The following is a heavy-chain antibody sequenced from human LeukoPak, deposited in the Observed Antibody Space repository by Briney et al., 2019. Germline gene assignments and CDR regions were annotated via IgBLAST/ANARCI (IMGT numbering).Heavy chain of an antibody. D-gene: IGHD3-10*01. CDR3: AKSGGSYYYYYMDV. Sequence: PGGSLRLSCAASGFTFSSYAMSWVRQAPGKGLEWVSAISGSGGSTYYADSVKGRFTISRDNSKNTLYLLMNSLRAEDTAVYYCAKSGGSYYYYYMDVWGKGTTVTVSS. CDR2: ISGSGGST. J-gene: IGHJ6*03. V-gene: IGHV3-23*01. CDR1: GFTFSSYA.